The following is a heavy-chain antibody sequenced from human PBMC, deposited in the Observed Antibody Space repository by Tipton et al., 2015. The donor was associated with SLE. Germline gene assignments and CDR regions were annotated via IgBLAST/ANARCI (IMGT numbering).Heavy chain of an antibody. Sequence: TLSLTCTVSGGSISSHSWSWIRQPPGKGLEWIGYIYYSGSTNYNPSLKSRVTISVDTSKNQFSLKLSSVTAADTAVYYCARGGYYDSSGVPYFDYWGQGTLVTVSS. D-gene: IGHD3-22*01. CDR2: IYYSGST. V-gene: IGHV4-59*11. CDR3: ARGGYYDSSGVPYFDY. J-gene: IGHJ4*02. CDR1: GGSISSHS.